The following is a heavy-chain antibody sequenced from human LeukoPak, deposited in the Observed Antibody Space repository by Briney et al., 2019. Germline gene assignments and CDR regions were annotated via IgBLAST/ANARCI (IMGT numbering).Heavy chain of an antibody. J-gene: IGHJ2*01. CDR1: GGSFSGYY. V-gene: IGHV4-34*01. CDR3: ATRPSSLLWFGELSDTFDL. Sequence: SETLSLTCAVYGGSFSGYYWSWIRQPPGKGLEWIGEINHSGSTNYNPSLKSLVTISVDTSKNQFSLKLSSVTAADAAVYYCATRPSSLLWFGELSDTFDLWGRGTLVTVS. D-gene: IGHD3-10*01. CDR2: INHSGST.